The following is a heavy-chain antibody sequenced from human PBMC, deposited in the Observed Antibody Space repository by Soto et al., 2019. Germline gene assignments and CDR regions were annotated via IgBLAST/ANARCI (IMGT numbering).Heavy chain of an antibody. V-gene: IGHV2-5*02. J-gene: IGHJ5*02. CDR3: AHRVPIEGHFDP. Sequence: QITLKESGPTLVKPTQTLTLTCSFSGFSLSTSGVAVGWIRQPPGKALEWLAVIYWDDDRRYSPSLKSRLTISKDTSKNQVVLTMPNMDPVDTATYYCAHRVPIEGHFDPWGQGTLVTVSS. CDR2: IYWDDDR. CDR1: GFSLSTSGVA.